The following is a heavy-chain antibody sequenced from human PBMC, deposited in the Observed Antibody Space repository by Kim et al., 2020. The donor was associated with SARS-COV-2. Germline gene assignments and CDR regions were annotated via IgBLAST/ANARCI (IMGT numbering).Heavy chain of an antibody. CDR1: GGSISTSNYY. V-gene: IGHV4-39*02. Sequence: SETLSLTCTVSGGSISTSNYYWGWIRQPPGKGLEWIGYIYYSENTYYNPSLKSRVTISVDTSKNHFSLKLSSVTAADTAVYYCARTTRRSSGNSNYAGFDYWAQGTLVTVSS. J-gene: IGHJ4*02. CDR2: IYYSENT. CDR3: ARTTRRSSGNSNYAGFDY. D-gene: IGHD4-4*01.